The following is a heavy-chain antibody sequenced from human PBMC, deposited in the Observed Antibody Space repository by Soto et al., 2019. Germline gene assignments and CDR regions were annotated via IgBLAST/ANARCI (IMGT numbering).Heavy chain of an antibody. V-gene: IGHV1-58*02. CDR1: GFTFSRSN. CDR3: AAEGVF. Sequence: QMQLEQSGPEVKKPGTSVKVSCKTSGFTFSRSNMQWVRQAPGQRLEWLGWIDIGSGNTTHAQKFQERVTITRDISTRTTYLELTSLTSEDTAVYYCAAEGVFWGQGTQVTVSS. CDR2: IDIGSGNT. D-gene: IGHD3-3*01. J-gene: IGHJ4*02.